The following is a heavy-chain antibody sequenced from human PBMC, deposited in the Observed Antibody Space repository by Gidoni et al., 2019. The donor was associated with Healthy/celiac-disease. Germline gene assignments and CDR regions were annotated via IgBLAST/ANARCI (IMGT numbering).Heavy chain of an antibody. D-gene: IGHD3-10*01. J-gene: IGHJ6*02. CDR3: AKDPHSTMVRGVNYYYGMDV. CDR2: ISGSGGST. CDR1: GFTFRSYA. Sequence: EVQLLESVGGLVQPGGSLRLSCAASGFTFRSYAMSWVRQAPGKGLEWVSAISGSGGSTYNADSVKGRFTISRDNSKNTLYLQMNSLRAEDTAVYYCAKDPHSTMVRGVNYYYGMDVWGQGTTVTVSS. V-gene: IGHV3-23*01.